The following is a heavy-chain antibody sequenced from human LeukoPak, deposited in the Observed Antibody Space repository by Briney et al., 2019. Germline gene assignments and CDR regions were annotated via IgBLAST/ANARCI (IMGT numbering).Heavy chain of an antibody. J-gene: IGHJ2*01. V-gene: IGHV4-39*07. CDR1: GGSISSSSYY. Sequence: SETLSLTCTVSGGSISSSSYYWGWIRQPPGKGLEWIGSIYYSGSTYYNPSLKSRVTISVDTSKNQFSLKLSSVTAADTAVYYCARDYGDIPPDWYYDLWGRGTLVTVSS. CDR2: IYYSGST. D-gene: IGHD4-17*01. CDR3: ARDYGDIPPDWYYDL.